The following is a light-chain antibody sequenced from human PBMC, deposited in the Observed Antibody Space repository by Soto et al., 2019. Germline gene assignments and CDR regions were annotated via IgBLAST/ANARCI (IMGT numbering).Light chain of an antibody. CDR3: QQRSNWPRSIT. CDR1: QSISSD. V-gene: IGKV1-39*01. J-gene: IGKJ5*01. CDR2: AAS. Sequence: DIQMTQSPSSLSASVGDRVTITCRASQSISSDLNWYQQKAGKAPKLLIYAASSLQSGVPSRFSGSGSGTDFTLTISSLESEDFAVYYCQQRSNWPRSITFGQGTRLEI.